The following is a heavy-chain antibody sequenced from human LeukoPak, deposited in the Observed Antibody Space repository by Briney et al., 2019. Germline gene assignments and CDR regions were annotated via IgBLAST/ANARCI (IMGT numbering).Heavy chain of an antibody. Sequence: PGGSLRLSCAASGFTFSTYTMAWVRQAPGGGLEWVSGISDNGGRTYYADSVKGRFAISRDDSKSTLYLQMNSLRGEDTAVYYCAKDFGRNLGGPGYWGRGTLVIVPS. D-gene: IGHD3-10*01. V-gene: IGHV3-23*01. CDR3: AKDFGRNLGGPGY. CDR2: ISDNGGRT. CDR1: GFTFSTYT. J-gene: IGHJ4*02.